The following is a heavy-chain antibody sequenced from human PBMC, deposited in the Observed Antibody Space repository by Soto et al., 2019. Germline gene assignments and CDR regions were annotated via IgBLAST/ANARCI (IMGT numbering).Heavy chain of an antibody. CDR1: GDSVSSNSAA. J-gene: IGHJ6*02. V-gene: IGHV6-1*01. CDR2: TYYRSKWYN. D-gene: IGHD6-13*01. Sequence: QTLSLTCAISGDSVSSNSAAWNWIRQSPSRGLEWLGRTYYRSKWYNDYAVSVKSRITINPDTSKNQFSLQLNSVTPEDTAVYYCAREGGSPAAAGSPDYYYYGMDVWGQGTTVTVSS. CDR3: AREGGSPAAAGSPDYYYYGMDV.